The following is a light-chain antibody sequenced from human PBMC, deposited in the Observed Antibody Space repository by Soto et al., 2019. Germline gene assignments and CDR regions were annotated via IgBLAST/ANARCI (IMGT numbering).Light chain of an antibody. J-gene: IGKJ1*01. Sequence: DVVMTQTPLSSPVTLGQPASISCRSSQSLVHSYGNTYLSWFQQRPVQYPRLLIYQISNRFSGVPDRFSGSGAGTDLTLKINRVEAEDVGVYYCMQAKQFHRTFGQGTKVQIQ. V-gene: IGKV2-24*01. CDR1: QSLVHSYGNTY. CDR2: QIS. CDR3: MQAKQFHRT.